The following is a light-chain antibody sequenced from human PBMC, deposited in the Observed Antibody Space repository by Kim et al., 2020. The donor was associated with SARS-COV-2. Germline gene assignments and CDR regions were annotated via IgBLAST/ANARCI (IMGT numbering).Light chain of an antibody. CDR2: KDS. CDR3: QSADSSGTFVV. Sequence: PGQKARITCSGEGLPEQDAYWYQQKPGQAPVLVLYKDSERPSGIPERFSGSSSGTTVTLTISGVQAEDEADYYCQSADSSGTFVVFGGGTQLTVL. CDR1: GLPEQD. J-gene: IGLJ2*01. V-gene: IGLV3-25*03.